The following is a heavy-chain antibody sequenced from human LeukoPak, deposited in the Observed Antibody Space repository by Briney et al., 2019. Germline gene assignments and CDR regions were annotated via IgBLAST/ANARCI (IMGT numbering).Heavy chain of an antibody. V-gene: IGHV4-59*01. CDR2: IYYSGST. Sequence: PSETLSLTCTVSGVSISSYYWSWIRQPPGKGLEWIGYIYYSGSTNYNPSLKSRVTISVDTSKNQFSLKLSSVTAADTAVYYCARAYRRITGTTRPHYYYYYMDVWGKGTTVTVSS. J-gene: IGHJ6*03. D-gene: IGHD1-7*01. CDR1: GVSISSYY. CDR3: ARAYRRITGTTRPHYYYYYMDV.